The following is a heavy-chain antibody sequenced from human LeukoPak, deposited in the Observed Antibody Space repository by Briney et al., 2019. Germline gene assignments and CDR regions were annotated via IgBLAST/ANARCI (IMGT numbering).Heavy chain of an antibody. D-gene: IGHD1-1*01. CDR3: ARDYNYAFDN. V-gene: IGHV3-48*04. CDR2: IGISSGNT. J-gene: IGHJ4*02. CDR1: GFTFSDYS. Sequence: GGSLRLSCAASGFTFSDYSMNWVRQAPGKGLEWISYIGISSGNTKYADSVKGRFTISGDNAKSSLYLQMNSLRVEDTAAYYCARDYNYAFDNWGQGTLVTVSS.